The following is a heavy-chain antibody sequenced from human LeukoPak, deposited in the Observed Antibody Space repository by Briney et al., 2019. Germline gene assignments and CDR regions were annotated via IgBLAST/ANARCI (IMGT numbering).Heavy chain of an antibody. D-gene: IGHD6-19*01. CDR1: GYTFTSYG. V-gene: IGHV1-69*05. CDR3: ARGQGIIAVALDV. CDR2: IIPIFGTA. J-gene: IGHJ6*04. Sequence: ASVKVSCKASGYTFTSYGISWVRQAPGQGGEWMGRIIPIFGTANYAQKFQGRVTITTDESTSTAYMELNSLRSEDTAVYYCARGQGIIAVALDVWGKGTTVTVSS.